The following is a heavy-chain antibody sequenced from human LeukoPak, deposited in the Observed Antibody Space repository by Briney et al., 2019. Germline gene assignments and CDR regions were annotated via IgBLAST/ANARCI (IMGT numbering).Heavy chain of an antibody. Sequence: SETLSLTCTVSVGSISNYYGGWIRQPPGKGLEWIAYIYYTGSTYYNPSLKSRGTMSVDTYKNQFTLSLSAVTATDTAVYFCARHISGAATLDWGQGALVTVSS. CDR3: ARHISGAATLD. D-gene: IGHD3-3*02. CDR2: IYYTGST. J-gene: IGHJ4*02. V-gene: IGHV4-59*08. CDR1: VGSISNYY.